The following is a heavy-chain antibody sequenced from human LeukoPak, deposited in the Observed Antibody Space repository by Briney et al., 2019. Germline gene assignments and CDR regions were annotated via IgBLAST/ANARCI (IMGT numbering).Heavy chain of an antibody. CDR2: IIPILGIA. V-gene: IGHV1-69*04. CDR1: GGTFSSYA. CDR3: AGGMIRDEDTAMVGNWFDP. J-gene: IGHJ5*02. Sequence: GSSVKVSCKASGGTFSSYAISWVRQAPGQGLEWMGRIIPILGIANYAQKFQGRVTITADKSTSTAYMELSSLRSEDTAVYYRAGGMIRDEDTAMVGNWFDPWGQGTLVTVSS. D-gene: IGHD5-18*01.